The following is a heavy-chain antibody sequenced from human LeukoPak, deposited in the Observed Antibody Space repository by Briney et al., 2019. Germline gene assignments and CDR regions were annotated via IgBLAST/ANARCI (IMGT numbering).Heavy chain of an antibody. CDR2: IYYSGST. D-gene: IGHD1-1*01. J-gene: IGHJ6*03. V-gene: IGHV4-39*07. CDR1: GVSISSSNYY. Sequence: SETLSLTCTVSGVSISSSNYYWGWIRQPPGKGLEWIESIYYSGSTYYNPSLKSRVTISVDTSKNQSSLKLSSVTAADTAVYYCARGTTSYYYYMDVWGKGTTVTVSS. CDR3: ARGTTSYYYYMDV.